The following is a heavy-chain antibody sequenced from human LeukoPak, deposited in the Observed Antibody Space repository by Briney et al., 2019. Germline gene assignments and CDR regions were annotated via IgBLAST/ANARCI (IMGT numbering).Heavy chain of an antibody. V-gene: IGHV3-30*19. Sequence: PGGFLRLSCAASGFTFRSYGMHWVRQAPGKGLEWVAVKSYDGSNKYYADSVKGRFTISRDNSKNTLYLQMNSLRAEDTAVYYCASSLDYGDYPPDWGQGTLVTVSS. CDR3: ASSLDYGDYPPD. CDR1: GFTFRSYG. D-gene: IGHD4-17*01. CDR2: KSYDGSNK. J-gene: IGHJ4*02.